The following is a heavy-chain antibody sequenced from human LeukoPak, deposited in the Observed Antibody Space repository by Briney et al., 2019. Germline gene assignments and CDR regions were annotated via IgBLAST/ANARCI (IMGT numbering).Heavy chain of an antibody. J-gene: IGHJ4*02. Sequence: PSETLSLTCTVSGGSISIHYWSWIRQPPGKGLEWIGYIYYRGTTNYNPSLRSRVTISVDTSKNQFSLKLSSVTAADTAVYYCARGGSGWTTDYWGQGTLVTVSS. CDR2: IYYRGTT. CDR3: ARGGSGWTTDY. D-gene: IGHD6-19*01. CDR1: GGSISIHY. V-gene: IGHV4-59*11.